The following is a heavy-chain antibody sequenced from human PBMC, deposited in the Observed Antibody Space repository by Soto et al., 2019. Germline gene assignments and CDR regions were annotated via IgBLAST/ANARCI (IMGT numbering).Heavy chain of an antibody. J-gene: IGHJ4*02. CDR3: ATEGRHYDILTGYYRNFDY. Sequence: PSETLSLTCTVSGGSISSYYWSWIRQPPGKGLEWIGSIYYSGSTYYNPSLKSRVTISVDTSKNQFSLKLSSVTAADTAVYYCATEGRHYDILTGYYRNFDYWGQGTLVTVSS. D-gene: IGHD3-9*01. CDR1: GGSISSYY. V-gene: IGHV4-59*05. CDR2: IYYSGST.